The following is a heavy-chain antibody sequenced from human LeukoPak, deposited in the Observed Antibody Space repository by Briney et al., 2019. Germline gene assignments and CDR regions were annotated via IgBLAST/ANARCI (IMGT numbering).Heavy chain of an antibody. CDR1: GGTFSSYA. J-gene: IGHJ4*02. CDR3: AGSLNYYDSSGYYSGSVY. V-gene: IGHV1-69*01. CDR2: IIPIFGTA. D-gene: IGHD3-22*01. Sequence: SVKVSCKASGGTFSSYAISWVRQAPGQGLEWMGGIIPIFGTANYAQKFQGRVTITADESTSTAYMELSSLRSEDTAVYYCAGSLNYYDSSGYYSGSVYWDQGTLVTVSS.